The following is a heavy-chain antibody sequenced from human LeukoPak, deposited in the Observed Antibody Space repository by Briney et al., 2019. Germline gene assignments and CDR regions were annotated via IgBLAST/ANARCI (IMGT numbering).Heavy chain of an antibody. Sequence: GGSLRLSCAASGFTFSSSAMSWVRQAPGKGLEWVSNISGSGSGGSTYYADSVKGRFTISRDNSKNTLYLQMNSLRVEDTAVYYCAKDRGIISDYWGQGTLVTVSS. V-gene: IGHV3-23*01. CDR1: GFTFSSSA. CDR2: ISGSGSGGST. D-gene: IGHD3-10*01. CDR3: AKDRGIISDY. J-gene: IGHJ4*02.